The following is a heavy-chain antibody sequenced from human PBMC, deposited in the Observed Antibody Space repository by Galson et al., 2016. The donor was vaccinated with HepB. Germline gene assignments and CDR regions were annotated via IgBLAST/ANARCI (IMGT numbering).Heavy chain of an antibody. CDR1: GGSISSGDYY. Sequence: LVKPTQTLSLTCIVSGGSISSGDYYWGWIRQPPGKGLEWIGYIYYRGNTYYNPSLKSRVTISVDPSKNQFSLKLSSVTAADTAVYYCARGPGLYCSGGSCYGVDPWGQGTMVSVSS. CDR2: IYYRGNT. V-gene: IGHV4-30-4*01. J-gene: IGHJ5*02. D-gene: IGHD2-15*01. CDR3: ARGPGLYCSGGSCYGVDP.